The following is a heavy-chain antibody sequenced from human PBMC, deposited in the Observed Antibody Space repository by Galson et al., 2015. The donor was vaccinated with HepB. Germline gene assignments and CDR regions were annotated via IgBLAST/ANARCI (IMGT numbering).Heavy chain of an antibody. CDR2: IYYSGST. CDR3: ARVCTGSRIQLWFSYYFDY. CDR1: GGSISSSSYY. D-gene: IGHD5-18*01. V-gene: IGHV4-39*07. Sequence: LSLTCTVSGGSISSSSYYWGWIRQPPGKGLEWIGSIYYSGSTYYNPSLKSRVTISVDTSKNQFSLKLSSVTAADTAVYYCARVCTGSRIQLWFSYYFDYWGQGTLVTVSS. J-gene: IGHJ4*02.